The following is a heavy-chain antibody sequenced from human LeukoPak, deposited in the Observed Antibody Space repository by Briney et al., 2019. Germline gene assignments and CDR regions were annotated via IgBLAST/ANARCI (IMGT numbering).Heavy chain of an antibody. V-gene: IGHV1-2*02. J-gene: IGHJ4*02. CDR2: ISPNSGAT. D-gene: IGHD1-26*01. CDR3: ARASGSYYDFDY. Sequence: ASVKVSCKASGYTFTGYYMHWVRQAPGQGPEWMAWISPNSGATNYAQKFQGRVTVTRDTSISTAYMELSRLGSDDTAVYYCARASGSYYDFDYWGQGMLVTVSS. CDR1: GYTFTGYY.